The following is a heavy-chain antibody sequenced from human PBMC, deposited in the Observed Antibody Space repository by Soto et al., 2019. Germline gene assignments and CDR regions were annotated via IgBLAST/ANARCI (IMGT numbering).Heavy chain of an antibody. CDR2: IKQDGSEK. D-gene: IGHD1-1*01. CDR1: GFTFSSYW. Sequence: PGGSLRLSCAASGFTFSSYWMSCVRQAPGKGLEWVANIKQDGSEKYYVDSVKGRFTISRDNAKNSLYMQMNSLRAEDTAVYYCAGERSHWNGIDYFDYWGQGTLVTVSS. CDR3: AGERSHWNGIDYFDY. V-gene: IGHV3-7*01. J-gene: IGHJ4*02.